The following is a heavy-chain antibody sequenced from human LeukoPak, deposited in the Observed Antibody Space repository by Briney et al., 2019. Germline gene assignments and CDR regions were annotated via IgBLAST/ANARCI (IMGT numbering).Heavy chain of an antibody. D-gene: IGHD3-22*01. CDR1: GYTFSSYG. CDR3: ARAHYYDSSGYYYHIFGY. V-gene: IGHV1-18*01. CDR2: ISAYNGNT. J-gene: IGHJ4*02. Sequence: ASVKVSCKASGYTFSSYGISWVRQAPGQGLEWMGWISAYNGNTNYAQKLQGRVTMTTDTSTSTAYMELWSLRSDDTAVYYCARAHYYDSSGYYYHIFGYWGQGTLVTVSS.